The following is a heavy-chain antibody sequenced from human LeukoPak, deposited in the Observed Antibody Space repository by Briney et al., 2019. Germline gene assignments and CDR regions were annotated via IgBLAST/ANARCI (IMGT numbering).Heavy chain of an antibody. CDR2: ISAYNGNT. Sequence: ASVKVSCKASGYTFTSYGVSWVRQAPGQGLEWMGWISAYNGNTNCAQKLQGRVTMTTDTSTSTAYMELRSLRSDDTAVYYCARIRDYYGSGSYSYYFDYWGQGTLVTVSS. V-gene: IGHV1-18*01. D-gene: IGHD3-10*01. J-gene: IGHJ4*02. CDR1: GYTFTSYG. CDR3: ARIRDYYGSGSYSYYFDY.